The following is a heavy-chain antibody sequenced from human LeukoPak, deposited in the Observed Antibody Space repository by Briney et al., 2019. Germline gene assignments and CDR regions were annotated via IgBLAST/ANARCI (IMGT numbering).Heavy chain of an antibody. D-gene: IGHD3-3*01. CDR1: GFTVSSNY. CDR2: IYSGGST. V-gene: IGHV3-66*02. Sequence: GGSLRLSCAAPGFTVSSNYMSRVRQAPGKGLEWVSVIYSGGSTYYADSVKGRFTISRDNSKNTLYLQMNSLRAEDTAVYYCASGRTYYDFWSGRSLVDYWGQGTLVTVSS. CDR3: ASGRTYYDFWSGRSLVDY. J-gene: IGHJ4*02.